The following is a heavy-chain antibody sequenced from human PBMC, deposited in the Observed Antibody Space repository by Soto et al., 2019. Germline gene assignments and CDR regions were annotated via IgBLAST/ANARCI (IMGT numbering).Heavy chain of an antibody. Sequence: QLLLQESGPGLVKPSETLSLTCTVSGDSVSNSGYYCGWIRQSPGKRLEWIGSVSFSGSKYYNPSLRSRVTSSVDTSKTLISLKLRSVTAADTAVYYCARGITWQWRDWFDPWRQGTLVTVSS. CDR3: ARGITWQWRDWFDP. D-gene: IGHD2-8*01. J-gene: IGHJ5*02. V-gene: IGHV4-39*01. CDR2: VSFSGSK. CDR1: GDSVSNSGYY.